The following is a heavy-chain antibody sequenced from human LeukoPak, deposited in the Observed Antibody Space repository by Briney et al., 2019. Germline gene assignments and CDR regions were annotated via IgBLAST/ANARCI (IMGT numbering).Heavy chain of an antibody. CDR2: MWNDGSEK. CDR1: GFTFSHFA. D-gene: IGHD4-11*01. CDR3: AKDAQRGFDYSNSLEH. J-gene: IGHJ4*02. V-gene: IGHV3-33*06. Sequence: PGTSLRLTCAASGFTFSHFAMHWVRQAPGKGLEWVAVMWNDGSEKYYAESVKGRFTISRDNFRNTVSLQMNSLQTGDTAMYFCAKDAQRGFDYSNSLEHWGQGSLVTVSS.